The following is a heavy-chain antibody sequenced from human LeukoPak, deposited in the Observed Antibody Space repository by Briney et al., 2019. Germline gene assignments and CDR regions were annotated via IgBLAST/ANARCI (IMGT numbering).Heavy chain of an antibody. CDR1: GYSFTSYW. J-gene: IGHJ6*02. V-gene: IGHV5-51*07. CDR3: ARLRFGESVYYYGMDV. CDR2: IYPGDSDT. Sequence: GESLKISCKGSGYSFTSYWIGWVHQMPGKGLEWMGIIYPGDSDTRYSPSFQGQVTISADKSISTAYLQWSSLKASDTAMYYCARLRFGESVYYYGMDVWGQGTTVTVSS. D-gene: IGHD3-10*01.